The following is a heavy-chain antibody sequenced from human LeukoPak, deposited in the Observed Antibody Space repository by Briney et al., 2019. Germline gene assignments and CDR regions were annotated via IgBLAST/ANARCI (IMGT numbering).Heavy chain of an antibody. Sequence: SVKVSCKASGGTFSSYAISWVRQAPGQGLEWMGGIIPIFGTANYAQKFQGRVTITADESTSTAYMELSSLRSEDTAVYYCARGGSGSSYAFDIWGQGTMVTVSS. J-gene: IGHJ3*02. V-gene: IGHV1-69*13. CDR2: IIPIFGTA. CDR3: ARGGSGSSYAFDI. CDR1: GGTFSSYA. D-gene: IGHD1-26*01.